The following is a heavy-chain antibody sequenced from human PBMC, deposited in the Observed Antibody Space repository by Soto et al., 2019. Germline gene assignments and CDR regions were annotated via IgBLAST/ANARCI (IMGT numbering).Heavy chain of an antibody. J-gene: IGHJ4*02. CDR3: AKGLINGRWYAED. V-gene: IGHV3-23*01. Sequence: EVHLLESGGGLVHPGESLRLSCGASGFTFSSCVMTWVRQASGKGLEWVSCITDSGTGTYYADSVKGRFTISRDNSKNTMYLQMNNLRAEDTGVYYCAKGLINGRWYAEDWGQGTLVTVSS. CDR1: GFTFSSCV. D-gene: IGHD6-13*01. CDR2: ITDSGTGT.